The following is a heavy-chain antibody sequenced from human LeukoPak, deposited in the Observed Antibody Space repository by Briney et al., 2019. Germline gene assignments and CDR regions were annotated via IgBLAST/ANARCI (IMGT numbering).Heavy chain of an antibody. J-gene: IGHJ4*02. CDR2: IYYSGST. CDR1: GGSISSYY. D-gene: IGHD5-18*01. CDR3: ASRGYSYGSLDY. Sequence: SETLSLTCTVSGGSISSYYWSWIRQPPGKGLEWIGYIYYSGSTNYNPSLKSRVTISVDTSKDQFSLKLSSVTAADTAVYYCASRGYSYGSLDYWGQGTLVTVSS. V-gene: IGHV4-59*01.